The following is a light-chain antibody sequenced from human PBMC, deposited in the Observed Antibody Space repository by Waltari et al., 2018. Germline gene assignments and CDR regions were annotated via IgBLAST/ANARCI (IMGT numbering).Light chain of an antibody. CDR1: KLGDKY. V-gene: IGLV3-1*01. Sequence: SYELTQPPSVSVSPGQTASITCSGDKLGDKYVCWYQQKPGQSPVLVIYQDTKRPSGIPERFAGANSGNTATLTISGTQAMDEADYYCQAWDSSTVVFGGGTKLTVL. CDR3: QAWDSSTVV. CDR2: QDT. J-gene: IGLJ2*01.